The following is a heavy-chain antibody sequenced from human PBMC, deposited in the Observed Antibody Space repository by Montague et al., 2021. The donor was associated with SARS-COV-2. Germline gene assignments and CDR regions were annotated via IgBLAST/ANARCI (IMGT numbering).Heavy chain of an antibody. J-gene: IGHJ4*02. CDR3: AKDLYYYDSTDYYYGFDY. CDR1: GFTFSSYA. Sequence: SLRLSCAASGFTFSSYAMSWVRQAPGKGLEWVSAISSSGGTTYYXDSXKGLFTISRDKSKNTLYLQMTSLRAEDTAVYYCAKDLYYYDSTDYYYGFDYWGQGTLVTVSS. D-gene: IGHD3-22*01. CDR2: ISSSGGTT. V-gene: IGHV3-23*01.